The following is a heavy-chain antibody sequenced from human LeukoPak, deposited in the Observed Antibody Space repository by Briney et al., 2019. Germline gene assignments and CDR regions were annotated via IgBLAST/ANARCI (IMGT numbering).Heavy chain of an antibody. V-gene: IGHV4-39*07. D-gene: IGHD1-26*01. CDR3: ATLRRWERRGPYDY. CDR1: GGSISSSSYY. J-gene: IGHJ4*02. Sequence: PSETLSLTCTVSGGSISSSSYYWGWIRQPPGKGLEWIGEINHSGSTNYNPSLKSRVTISVDTSKNQFSLKLSSVTAADTAVYYCATLRRWERRGPYDYWGQGTLVTVSS. CDR2: INHSGST.